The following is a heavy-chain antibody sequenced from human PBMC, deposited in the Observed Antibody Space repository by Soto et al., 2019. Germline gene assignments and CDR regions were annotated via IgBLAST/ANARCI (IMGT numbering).Heavy chain of an antibody. CDR1: GYTFTSYA. CDR3: ARDRTRMVYNFDY. J-gene: IGHJ4*02. CDR2: INAGNGNT. V-gene: IGHV1-3*01. D-gene: IGHD2-8*01. Sequence: VASVKVSCKASGYTFTSYAMHWVRQAPGQRLEWMGWINAGNGNTKYSQKFQGRVTITRDTSASTAYMELSSLRSEDTAVYYCARDRTRMVYNFDYWGQGTLVTVSS.